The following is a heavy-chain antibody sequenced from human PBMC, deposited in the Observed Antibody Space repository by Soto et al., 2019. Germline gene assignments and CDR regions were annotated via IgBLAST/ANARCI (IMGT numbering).Heavy chain of an antibody. V-gene: IGHV3-30*03. Sequence: QPGGSLRLSCAASGFTFSSYGMHWVRQAPGKGLEWVAVISYDGSNKYYADSVKGRFTISRDNSKNTLYLQMNSLRAEDTAVYYCASSTMVDAFDIWGQGTMVTVSS. J-gene: IGHJ3*02. CDR3: ASSTMVDAFDI. CDR2: ISYDGSNK. D-gene: IGHD5-12*01. CDR1: GFTFSSYG.